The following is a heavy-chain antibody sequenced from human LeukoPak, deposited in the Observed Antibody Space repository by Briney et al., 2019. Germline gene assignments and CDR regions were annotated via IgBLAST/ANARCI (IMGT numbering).Heavy chain of an antibody. J-gene: IGHJ6*03. CDR3: AKAGYCSGGSCYDYMDV. V-gene: IGHV3-43*01. Sequence: HSGGSLRLSCAASGFTFDDYTMHWVRQAPGKGLEWVSLISWDGGSTYYADSVKGRFTIPRDNSKNSLYLQMNSLRTEDTALYYCAKAGYCSGGSCYDYMDVWGKGTTVTVSS. CDR1: GFTFDDYT. CDR2: ISWDGGST. D-gene: IGHD2-15*01.